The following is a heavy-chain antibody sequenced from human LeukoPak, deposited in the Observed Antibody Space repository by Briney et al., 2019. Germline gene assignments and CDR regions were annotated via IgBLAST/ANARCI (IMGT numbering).Heavy chain of an antibody. V-gene: IGHV3-11*06. CDR3: ARDPTGSNWFDS. Sequence: GGSLRLSCAASGFTFSDYYMAWIRQAPGKGPEWVSYISSSSAYTIYADSVKGRFAISRDNANDSLYLQMNSLRAEDTAVYYCARDPTGSNWFDSWGQGTLVTVSS. CDR1: GFTFSDYY. J-gene: IGHJ5*01. CDR2: ISSSSAYT. D-gene: IGHD1-1*01.